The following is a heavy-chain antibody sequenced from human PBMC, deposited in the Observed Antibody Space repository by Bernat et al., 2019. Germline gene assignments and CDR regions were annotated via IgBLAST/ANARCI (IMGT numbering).Heavy chain of an antibody. CDR1: GFTFSTYA. Sequence: EVQLLESGGGLVQPGGSLRLSCAASGFTFSTYAMTWVRQAPEKGLEWVSIIGSGSDTYYHDSVRGRFTISRDNSKNTVYLQMNSLRVEDTATYYCARALGVVSPTATRWFDPWGQGILVTVSS. CDR3: ARALGVVSPTATRWFDP. CDR2: IGSGSDT. V-gene: IGHV3-23*01. J-gene: IGHJ5*02. D-gene: IGHD5/OR15-5a*01.